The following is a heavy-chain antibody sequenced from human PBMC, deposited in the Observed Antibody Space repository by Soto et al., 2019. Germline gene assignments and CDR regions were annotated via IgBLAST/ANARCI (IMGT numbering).Heavy chain of an antibody. CDR3: ARGPIVVVPAATYYFDY. D-gene: IGHD2-2*01. Sequence: SWKVSCKASGGTFRSYAISGVRQAHGQGLEWMGGIIPIFGTANYAQKFQGRVTITADESTSTAYMELSSLRSEDTAVYYCARGPIVVVPAATYYFDYWGQGTLVTVSS. J-gene: IGHJ4*02. CDR1: GGTFRSYA. CDR2: IIPIFGTA. V-gene: IGHV1-69*13.